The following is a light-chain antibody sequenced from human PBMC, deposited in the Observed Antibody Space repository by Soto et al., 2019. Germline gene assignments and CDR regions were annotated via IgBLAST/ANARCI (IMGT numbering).Light chain of an antibody. Sequence: EIVLTQSPGTLSLSPGERDTLSCRASQSVSSSYLAWYQQKPGQAPRLLIYGASSRATGIPARFSGSGSGTEFTLTISSLQSEDFSVYYCQQYNNWPTITFGQGTRLEIK. CDR2: GAS. V-gene: IGKV3D-15*01. CDR3: QQYNNWPTIT. J-gene: IGKJ5*01. CDR1: QSVSSSY.